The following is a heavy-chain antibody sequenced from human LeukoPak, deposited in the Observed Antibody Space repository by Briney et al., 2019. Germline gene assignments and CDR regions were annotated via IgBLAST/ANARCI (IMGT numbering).Heavy chain of an antibody. CDR3: ARDLNYGDLLYDY. CDR2: ISSSSSYI. J-gene: IGHJ4*02. CDR1: GFTFSSYS. D-gene: IGHD4-17*01. V-gene: IGHV3-21*01. Sequence: GGSLRLSCAASGFTFSSYSMTWVRQAPGKGLEWVSSISSSSSYIYYADSVKGRFTISRDNAKNSLYLQMNSLRAEDTAVYYCARDLNYGDLLYDYWGQGTLVTVSS.